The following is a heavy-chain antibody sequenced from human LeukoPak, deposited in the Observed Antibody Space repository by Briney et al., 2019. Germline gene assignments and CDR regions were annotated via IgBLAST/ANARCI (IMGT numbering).Heavy chain of an antibody. V-gene: IGHV3-21*01. J-gene: IGHJ5*02. CDR3: ARGDYGDYVSSWFDP. D-gene: IGHD4-17*01. CDR1: GFTVSSNY. Sequence: GGSLRLSCVASGFTVSSNYMSWVRQAPGKGLEWVSSISSSSSYIYYADSVKGRFTISRDNAKNSLYLQMNSLRAEDTAVYYCARGDYGDYVSSWFDPWGQGTLVTVSS. CDR2: ISSSSSYI.